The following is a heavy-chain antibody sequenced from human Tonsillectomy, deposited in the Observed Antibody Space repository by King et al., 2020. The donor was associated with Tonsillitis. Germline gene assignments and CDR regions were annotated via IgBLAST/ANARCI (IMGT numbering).Heavy chain of an antibody. D-gene: IGHD5-12*01. V-gene: IGHV1-2*02. Sequence: QLVQSGAEVKKPGASVKVSCKASGYTFTGYYMHWVRQAPGQGLEWMGWINPNSGGTNYAQKFQGRVTMTRDTSISTAYMELSRLRSDDTAVYYCARLAINPLQYYHYAMDVWGQGTTVTVSS. CDR1: GYTFTGYY. CDR3: ARLAINPLQYYHYAMDV. J-gene: IGHJ6*02. CDR2: INPNSGGT.